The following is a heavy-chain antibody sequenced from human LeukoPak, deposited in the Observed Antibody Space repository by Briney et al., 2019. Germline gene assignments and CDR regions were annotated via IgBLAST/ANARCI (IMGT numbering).Heavy chain of an antibody. D-gene: IGHD3-22*01. CDR3: ARGITSIYYDSSGHGY. CDR1: GFTFSSYW. Sequence: GGSLRLSCAASGFTFSSYWMSWVRKAPGKGLEWVATIKQDGSEKYYVDSVKGRFTISRDNAKNSLYLQMNSLRAEDTAVYYCARGITSIYYDSSGHGYWGQGTLVTVSS. J-gene: IGHJ4*02. V-gene: IGHV3-7*01. CDR2: IKQDGSEK.